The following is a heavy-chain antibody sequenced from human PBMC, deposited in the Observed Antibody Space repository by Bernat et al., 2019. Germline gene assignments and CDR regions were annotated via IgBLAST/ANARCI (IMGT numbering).Heavy chain of an antibody. Sequence: QVQLVQSGAEVKKPGASVKVSCKVSGNTLTELSMHWVRQAPGKGLEWMGGFDPEDGETIYAQKFQGRVTRTEDTSTDTAYMGLSSLRSEDTAVYYCATELFDCSGGSCYSGGGYWGQGTLVTVSS. CDR1: GNTLTELS. J-gene: IGHJ4*02. CDR3: ATELFDCSGGSCYSGGGY. D-gene: IGHD2-15*01. CDR2: FDPEDGET. V-gene: IGHV1-24*01.